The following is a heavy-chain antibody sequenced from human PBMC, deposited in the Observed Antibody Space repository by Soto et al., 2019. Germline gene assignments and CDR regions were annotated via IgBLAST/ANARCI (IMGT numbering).Heavy chain of an antibody. V-gene: IGHV4-39*01. CDR3: ARQAVDEGYSSGWYFDS. D-gene: IGHD6-19*01. Sequence: QLQLQESGPGLVKPSETLFLTCTVSGGSISSRSYFWGWIRQPPGKGLEWIGSVSYNVRTYYNPSFKSRLTMSVDTSKTQSFLKLSSVTAADTAVYYCARQAVDEGYSSGWYFDSWGQGTLVTVSS. J-gene: IGHJ4*02. CDR1: GGSISSRSYF. CDR2: VSYNVRT.